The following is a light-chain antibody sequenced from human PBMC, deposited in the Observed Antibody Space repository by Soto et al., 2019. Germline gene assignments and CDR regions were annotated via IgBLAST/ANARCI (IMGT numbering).Light chain of an antibody. J-gene: IGKJ4*01. CDR3: LQDHNLLT. CDR2: AVS. V-gene: IGKV1-6*01. CDR1: QGIGSD. Sequence: AIEMTQSPASLSASVGDRVTMACRASQGIGSDLAWYQQRPGKAPKLLIYAVSSLQNGVPSRFSGSGSGTDFTLTISSLQPEDFATYYCLQDHNLLTFGGGTKVEIK.